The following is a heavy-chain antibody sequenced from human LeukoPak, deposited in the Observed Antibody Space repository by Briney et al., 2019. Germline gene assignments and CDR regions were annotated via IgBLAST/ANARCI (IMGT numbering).Heavy chain of an antibody. D-gene: IGHD5-18*01. Sequence: SETLSLTCTVSGASTGSSTYYWGWTRQPPGKGLEWIGTIYYTGMTYYNPSLKSRVNIAEDRSKNQFSLKLSSVTAADTTVYFCARGRRYNNDYQRYFDVWGRGTLVTVSS. CDR2: IYYTGMT. CDR3: ARGRRYNNDYQRYFDV. V-gene: IGHV4-39*01. J-gene: IGHJ2*01. CDR1: GASTGSSTYY.